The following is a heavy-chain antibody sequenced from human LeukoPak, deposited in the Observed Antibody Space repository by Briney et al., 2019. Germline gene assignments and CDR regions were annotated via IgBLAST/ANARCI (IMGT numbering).Heavy chain of an antibody. CDR3: ARAQGYCSSTSCYWDYYYYGMDV. J-gene: IGHJ6*02. CDR1: GFTFSSYG. Sequence: GGSLRLSCAASGFTFSSYGMHWVRQAPGKGLEWVAVISYDGSNKYYADSVKGRFTISRDNSKNTLYLQMNSLRAEDTAVYYCARAQGYCSSTSCYWDYYYYGMDVWGQGTTVTVSS. D-gene: IGHD2-2*01. CDR2: ISYDGSNK. V-gene: IGHV3-30*03.